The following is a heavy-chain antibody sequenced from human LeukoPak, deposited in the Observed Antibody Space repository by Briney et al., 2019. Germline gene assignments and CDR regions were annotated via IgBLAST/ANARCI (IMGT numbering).Heavy chain of an antibody. J-gene: IGHJ4*02. Sequence: GGSLRLSCAASGFTFSSYAMSWVRQAPGKGLEWVSAISGSGGSTYYADSVKGRFTISRDNSKNTLYLQMNSLRAEDTAVYYCALMYSSSWYVDYWGQGTLVTVSS. V-gene: IGHV3-23*01. D-gene: IGHD6-13*01. CDR3: ALMYSSSWYVDY. CDR2: ISGSGGST. CDR1: GFTFSSYA.